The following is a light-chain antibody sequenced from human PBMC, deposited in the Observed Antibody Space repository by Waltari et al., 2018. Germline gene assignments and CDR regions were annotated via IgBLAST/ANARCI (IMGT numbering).Light chain of an antibody. V-gene: IGLV2-11*01. CDR2: DVT. CDR1: SSDVGRFNY. Sequence: QSALTQPRSVSGSPGQSVTISCTGTSSDVGRFNYVAWYQHHPGRPPRLLIYDVTKRPSGFPYRFSGSKSGNTASLTISGLQDEDEADFYCCSYIGRALFGGGTKLTVL. J-gene: IGLJ2*01. CDR3: CSYIGRAL.